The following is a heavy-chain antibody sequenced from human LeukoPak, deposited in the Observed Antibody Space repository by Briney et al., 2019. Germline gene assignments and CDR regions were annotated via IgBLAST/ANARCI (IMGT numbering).Heavy chain of an antibody. CDR3: AMAYSSSWYYFDY. CDR2: IYYSGST. D-gene: IGHD6-13*01. CDR1: GGSIRGYF. V-gene: IGHV4-59*01. Sequence: PSETLSLTCTVSGGSIRGYFWTWIRQPPGKGLEWIGYIYYSGSTNYNPSLTSRVTIAVDTSKNQFSLRLSSVTAADTAVYYCAMAYSSSWYYFDYWGQGTLVTVSS. J-gene: IGHJ4*02.